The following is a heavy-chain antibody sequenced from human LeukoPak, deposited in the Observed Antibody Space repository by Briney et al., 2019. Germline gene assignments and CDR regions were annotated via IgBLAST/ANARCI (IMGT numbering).Heavy chain of an antibody. CDR3: ARGRRELDAFDI. Sequence: SVKVSCKASGGTFSSYTISWVRQAPGQGLECMGRIIPILGIANYAQKFQGRVTITADKSTSTAYMELSSLRSEDTAVYYCARGRRELDAFDIWGQGTMVTVSS. J-gene: IGHJ3*02. D-gene: IGHD1-26*01. CDR2: IIPILGIA. CDR1: GGTFSSYT. V-gene: IGHV1-69*02.